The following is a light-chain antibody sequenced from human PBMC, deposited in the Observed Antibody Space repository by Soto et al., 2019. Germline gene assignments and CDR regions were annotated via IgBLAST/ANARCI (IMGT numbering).Light chain of an antibody. CDR1: QSLAYSDGNTY. CDR3: MQGTHWPPYT. Sequence: DVVMTQSPLSLPVTLGQPASISCRSSQSLAYSDGNTYLNWFQQRPGQSPRRLIYKVSTRDSGVPDRFSGSGSGTAFTLKISRVEAEDVGVYYCMQGTHWPPYTFGQGTKLEIK. J-gene: IGKJ2*01. V-gene: IGKV2-30*01. CDR2: KVS.